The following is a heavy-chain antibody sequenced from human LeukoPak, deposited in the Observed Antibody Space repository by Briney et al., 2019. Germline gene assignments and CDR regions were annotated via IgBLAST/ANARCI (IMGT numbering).Heavy chain of an antibody. CDR3: ARRCCSSGSGAIDY. Sequence: SETLSLTCTVSGGSISSSSYYWGWIRQPPGKGLEWIGTIYYSGSTYYNPSLKSRVTISVDTSKNQFSLKLSSVTAADTAVYYCARRCCSSGSGAIDYWGQGTLVTVSS. V-gene: IGHV4-39*01. CDR1: GGSISSSSYY. CDR2: IYYSGST. J-gene: IGHJ4*02. D-gene: IGHD6-6*01.